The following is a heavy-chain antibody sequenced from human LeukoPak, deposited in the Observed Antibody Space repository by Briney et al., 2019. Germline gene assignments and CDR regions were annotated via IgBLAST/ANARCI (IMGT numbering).Heavy chain of an antibody. V-gene: IGHV3-7*01. D-gene: IGHD3-3*01. CDR2: IKHDGSEK. Sequence: GGSLRLSCAASGFIFTNYFMSWVRQAPGKGLEWVASIKHDGSEKYYVDSVGGRFTISRDNTMNSLYLRMSSLRAEDTAVYYCATDRGWRTSGYYLYYFEYWGQGTLVTYSS. CDR3: ATDRGWRTSGYYLYYFEY. J-gene: IGHJ4*02. CDR1: GFIFTNYF.